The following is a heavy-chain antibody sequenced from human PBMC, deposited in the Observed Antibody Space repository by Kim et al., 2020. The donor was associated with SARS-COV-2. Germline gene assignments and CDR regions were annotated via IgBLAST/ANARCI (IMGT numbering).Heavy chain of an antibody. CDR2: ISGSGGST. Sequence: GGSLRLSCAASGFTFSSYAMSWVRQAPGKGLEWVSAISGSGGSTYYADSVKGRFTISRDNSKNTLYLQMNSLRAEDTAVYYCAKDIVGIVVVPAAISWSYGMGVWGQGTTVTVSS. D-gene: IGHD2-2*03. J-gene: IGHJ6*02. V-gene: IGHV3-23*01. CDR3: AKDIVGIVVVPAAISWSYGMGV. CDR1: GFTFSSYA.